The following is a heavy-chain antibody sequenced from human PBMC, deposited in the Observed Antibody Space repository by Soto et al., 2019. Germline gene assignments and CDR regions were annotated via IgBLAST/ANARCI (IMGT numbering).Heavy chain of an antibody. Sequence: ETLSLTCAVFGGSCSDCYRSWIRQSPEKGLGWSGGSTNSGSTYYDPSLKSRVTISGDTSKNQFSLEVRSVTAADTAVYFCARGRKAIATTWFESWGQGTQATVS. CDR3: ARGRKAIATTWFES. CDR1: GGSCSDCY. V-gene: IGHV4-34*01. J-gene: IGHJ5*01. D-gene: IGHD1-1*01. CDR2: STNSGST.